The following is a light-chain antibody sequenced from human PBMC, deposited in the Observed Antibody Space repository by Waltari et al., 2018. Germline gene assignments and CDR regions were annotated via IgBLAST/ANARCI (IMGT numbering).Light chain of an antibody. V-gene: IGLV1-44*01. CDR3: AAWDDSLSGRV. CDR2: SND. CDR1: SSNIGGDT. Sequence: QSVLTQPPSASGTHGQRVTIPCSGSSSNIGGDTVNWYHQLPGAAPNVLNNSNDRPPPGVPDRFSGSKSGTSASLTISGLQSEDEADYYCAAWDDSLSGRVFGGGTKLTVL. J-gene: IGLJ3*02.